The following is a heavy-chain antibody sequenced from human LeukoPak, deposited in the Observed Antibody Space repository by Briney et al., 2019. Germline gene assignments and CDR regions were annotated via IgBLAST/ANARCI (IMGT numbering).Heavy chain of an antibody. CDR1: GGSISSYY. J-gene: IGHJ4*02. CDR2: IYYSGST. V-gene: IGHV4-59*08. D-gene: IGHD4-17*01. Sequence: KPSETLSLTCTVSGGSISSYYWSWIRQPPGKGLECIGYIYYSGSTNYNPSLKSRVTIPVDTSKNQFSLNLSSVTAADTAVYYCARLLRVTTVGPDLYYFDYWGQGTQVTVSS. CDR3: ARLLRVTTVGPDLYYFDY.